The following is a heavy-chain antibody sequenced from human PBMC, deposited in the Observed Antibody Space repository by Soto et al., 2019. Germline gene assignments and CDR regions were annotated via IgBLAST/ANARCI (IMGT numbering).Heavy chain of an antibody. J-gene: IGHJ6*02. CDR1: GGYY. CDR3: ARSANTAVYQYKGMDV. D-gene: IGHD5-18*01. Sequence: GGYYWSWIRQHPGKGPEWLGYIYDSGSTSYKSSLRSRLTISVDTSKNKFSLNLSSVTAADTAVYYCARSANTAVYQYKGMDVWGQGTTVTVSS. CDR2: IYDSGST. V-gene: IGHV4-31*02.